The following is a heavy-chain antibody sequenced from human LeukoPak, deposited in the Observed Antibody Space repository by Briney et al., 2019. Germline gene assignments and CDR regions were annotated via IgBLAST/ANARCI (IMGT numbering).Heavy chain of an antibody. CDR3: TTLFWGLDY. D-gene: IGHD7-27*01. Sequence: QSGGSLRLSCVASGFTFSGSAVHWVRQASGKGLEWVGRIRSRANTYATAYAASVKGRFTISRDDSKNTAYLQMNSLKTEDTAVYYCTTLFWGLDYWGQGTLVTVSS. V-gene: IGHV3-73*01. CDR2: IRSRANTYAT. J-gene: IGHJ4*02. CDR1: GFTFSGSA.